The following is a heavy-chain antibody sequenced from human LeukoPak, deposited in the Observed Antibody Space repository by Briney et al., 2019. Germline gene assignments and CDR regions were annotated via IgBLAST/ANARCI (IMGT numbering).Heavy chain of an antibody. CDR2: ISASGGST. CDR3: TQEFSEDHPKHGCFDY. Sequence: GGSLRLSCAVSGFTFSTYTMNWDRQAPGKGLEWISGISASGGSTYDADSVKGRFIISRDNSKNRVHLQMNSLRGEDTAVYYWTQEFSEDHPKHGCFDYWGQGTLVTVSS. CDR1: GFTFSTYT. D-gene: IGHD3-10*01. V-gene: IGHV3-23*01. J-gene: IGHJ4*02.